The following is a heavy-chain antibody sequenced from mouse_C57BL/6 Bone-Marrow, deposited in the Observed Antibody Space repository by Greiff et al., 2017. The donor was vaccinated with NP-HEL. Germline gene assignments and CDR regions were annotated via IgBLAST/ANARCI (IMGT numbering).Heavy chain of an antibody. J-gene: IGHJ2*01. V-gene: IGHV1-52*01. D-gene: IGHD1-1*01. CDR1: GYTFTSYW. CDR2: IDPSDSET. CDR3: ARGVCYYVFYFDY. Sequence: QVQLQQPGAELVRPGSSVKLSCKASGYTFTSYWMHWVKQRPIQGLEWIGNIDPSDSETHYNQKFKDKATLTVDKSTSTAYMQLTSLKSEDSAVYYCARGVCYYVFYFDYWGKGTTLTVSS.